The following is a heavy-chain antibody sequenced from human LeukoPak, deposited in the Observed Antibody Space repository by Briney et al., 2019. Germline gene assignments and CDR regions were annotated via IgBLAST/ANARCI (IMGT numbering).Heavy chain of an antibody. D-gene: IGHD1-1*01. J-gene: IGHJ4*02. CDR1: GFTFSSYE. Sequence: QPGGSLRLSCAASGFTFSSYEMNWVRQAPGKGLEWVSYISSSGSTIYYADSVKGRFTISRDNAKNSLYLQMNSLRAEDTAVYYCATSHGDATGPGRDYWGQGTLVTVSS. V-gene: IGHV3-48*03. CDR3: ATSHGDATGPGRDY. CDR2: ISSSGSTI.